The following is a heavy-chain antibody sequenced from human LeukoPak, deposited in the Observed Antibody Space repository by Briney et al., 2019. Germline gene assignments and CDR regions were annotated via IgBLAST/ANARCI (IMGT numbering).Heavy chain of an antibody. CDR2: IYYSGST. Sequence: SETLSLTCTVSGGSISSYYWSWIRQPPGKGLEWIGYIYYSGSTNYNPSLKSRVTISVDTSKNQFSLKLSSVTAADTAVYYCASNKYSSSRGYFQHWGQGTLVTVSS. J-gene: IGHJ1*01. V-gene: IGHV4-59*12. D-gene: IGHD6-13*01. CDR3: ASNKYSSSRGYFQH. CDR1: GGSISSYY.